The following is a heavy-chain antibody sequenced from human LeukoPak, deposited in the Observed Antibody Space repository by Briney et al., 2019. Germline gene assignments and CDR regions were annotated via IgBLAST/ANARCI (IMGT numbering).Heavy chain of an antibody. J-gene: IGHJ4*02. CDR1: GYTFTGYY. CDR2: INPNSGGT. Sequence: TSVKVSCKASGYTFTGYYMHWVRQAPGQGLEWMEWINPNSGGTNYAQKFQGRVTMTRDTSISTAYMELSRLRSDDTAVYYCARDYSYGDYVGSPDYWGQGTLVTVSS. V-gene: IGHV1-2*02. D-gene: IGHD4-17*01. CDR3: ARDYSYGDYVGSPDY.